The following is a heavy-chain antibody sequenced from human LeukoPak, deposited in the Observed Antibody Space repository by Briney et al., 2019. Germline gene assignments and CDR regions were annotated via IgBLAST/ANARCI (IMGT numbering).Heavy chain of an antibody. D-gene: IGHD6-19*01. V-gene: IGHV3-7*01. CDR2: IKQDGSER. Sequence: GRSLRLSCAASGFTSSSYWMSWVRQAPGKGLEWVANIKQDGSERYHVDSVKGRFTISRDNAKNSLYPQMNSLRAEDTAMYYCARDRGSSGWYEFDYWGQGTLVTVSS. J-gene: IGHJ4*02. CDR3: ARDRGSSGWYEFDY. CDR1: GFTSSSYW.